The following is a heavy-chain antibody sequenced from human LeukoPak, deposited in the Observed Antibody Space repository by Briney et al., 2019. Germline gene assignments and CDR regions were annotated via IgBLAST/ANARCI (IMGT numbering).Heavy chain of an antibody. Sequence: SQTLSLTCAISGDSVSSNSAAWNWIRQSPSRGLEWLGRTYYRSKWYNDYAVSVKSRITINPDTSKNQFSLQLNSVTPEDTAVYYCARALVTPTPGGNWFDPWGQGTLVTASS. V-gene: IGHV6-1*01. D-gene: IGHD2-21*02. J-gene: IGHJ5*02. CDR1: GDSVSSNSAA. CDR3: ARALVTPTPGGNWFDP. CDR2: TYYRSKWYN.